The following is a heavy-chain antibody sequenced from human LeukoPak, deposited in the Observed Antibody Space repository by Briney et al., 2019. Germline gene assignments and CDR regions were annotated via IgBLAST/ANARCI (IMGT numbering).Heavy chain of an antibody. D-gene: IGHD2-2*01. CDR1: GGSISSSSYY. V-gene: IGHV4-39*01. CDR3: ARGRRVVGQLLSFWFAFDI. CDR2: IYYSGST. J-gene: IGHJ3*02. Sequence: SETLSLTCTVSGGSISSSSYYWGWIRQPPGKGLEWIGSIYYSGSTYYNPSLKSRVTISVDTSKNQFSLKLSSVTAADTAVYYYARGRRVVGQLLSFWFAFDIWGQGTMVTVSS.